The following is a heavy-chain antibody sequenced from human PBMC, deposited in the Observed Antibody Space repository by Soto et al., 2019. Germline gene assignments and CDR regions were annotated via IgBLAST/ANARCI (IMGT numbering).Heavy chain of an antibody. Sequence: EVQLLEPGGGLVQPGGSLRLSCAASGFTFSSFFMSWVRQAPGKGLDWVSGIGANGGGTYYADSVKGRFIISRDNSKXXXXXXXXXXXXXXXXXXXXXXXXXGDYLGAFDFWGQKTMVTVSS. V-gene: IGHV3-23*01. J-gene: IGHJ3*01. D-gene: IGHD4-17*01. CDR2: IGANGGGT. CDR3: XXXXXGDYLGAFDF. CDR1: GFTFSSFF.